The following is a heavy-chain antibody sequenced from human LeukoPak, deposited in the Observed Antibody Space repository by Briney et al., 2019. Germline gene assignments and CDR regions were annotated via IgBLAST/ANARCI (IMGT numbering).Heavy chain of an antibody. CDR1: GFTFSRNG. V-gene: IGHV3-30*02. CDR3: AKGSDYYDSSGYSH. Sequence: PGGSLRFSCAASGFTFSRNGMHWVRQAPGKGLEWVAFIRYDGNNKYYADSVKGRFTISRDNSKNTLCLQMNSLRAEDTAVYYCAKGSDYYDSSGYSHWGQGTLVTVPS. D-gene: IGHD3-22*01. J-gene: IGHJ4*02. CDR2: IRYDGNNK.